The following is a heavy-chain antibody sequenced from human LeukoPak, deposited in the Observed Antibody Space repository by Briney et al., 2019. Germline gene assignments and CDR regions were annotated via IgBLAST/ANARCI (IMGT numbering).Heavy chain of an antibody. CDR3: ARNYYDTAGHFGY. V-gene: IGHV1-46*01. CDR2: INPSGGAT. D-gene: IGHD3-22*01. CDR1: GYTFSSYY. Sequence: GASVKISCTASGYTFSSYYFHWVRQAPGQGLEWMGLINPSGGATSFAQKFRGRVTMTRDMSTGTVFMELSSLRSDDTAVYFCARNYYDTAGHFGYWGQGTLVTVSS. J-gene: IGHJ4*02.